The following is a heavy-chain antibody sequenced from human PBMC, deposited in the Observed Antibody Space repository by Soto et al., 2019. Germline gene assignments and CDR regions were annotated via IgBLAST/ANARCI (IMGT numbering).Heavy chain of an antibody. V-gene: IGHV3-33*01. CDR3: ARDVRAYYYYYGMDV. Sequence: QVQLVESGGGVVQPGRSLRLSCAASGFTFSSYGMHWVRQAPGKGLEWVAVIWYDGSNKYYADSVKGRFTISRDNSKNTLYLQMNSLRAEDTAVYYCARDVRAYYYYYGMDVWGQGTTVTVSS. J-gene: IGHJ6*02. CDR2: IWYDGSNK. CDR1: GFTFSSYG.